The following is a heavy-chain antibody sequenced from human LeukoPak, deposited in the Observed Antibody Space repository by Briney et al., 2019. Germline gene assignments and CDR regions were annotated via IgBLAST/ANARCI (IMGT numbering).Heavy chain of an antibody. CDR3: AKGGSMVRGLYYFDY. J-gene: IGHJ4*02. D-gene: IGHD3-10*01. V-gene: IGHV3-23*01. CDR2: ISGSGGST. Sequence: PGGSLRLSCAASGFTFSSYAMSWVRQAPGKGLEWVSAISGSGGSTYYADSVKGRFTISRDNSKSTLYLQMNSLRAEDTAVYYCAKGGSMVRGLYYFDYWGQGTLVTVSS. CDR1: GFTFSSYA.